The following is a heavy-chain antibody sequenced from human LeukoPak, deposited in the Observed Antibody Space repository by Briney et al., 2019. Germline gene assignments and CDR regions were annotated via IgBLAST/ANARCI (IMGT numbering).Heavy chain of an antibody. Sequence: QPGGSLRLSCTAPGFIFSNHGMNWVRQAPGKGLEWVSYISSSGSTIYYADSVKGRFTISRDNAKNSLYLQMNSLRAEDTAVYYCAELGITMIGGVWGKGTTVTISS. V-gene: IGHV3-48*04. CDR3: AELGITMIGGV. D-gene: IGHD3-10*02. CDR2: ISSSGSTI. J-gene: IGHJ6*04. CDR1: GFIFSNHG.